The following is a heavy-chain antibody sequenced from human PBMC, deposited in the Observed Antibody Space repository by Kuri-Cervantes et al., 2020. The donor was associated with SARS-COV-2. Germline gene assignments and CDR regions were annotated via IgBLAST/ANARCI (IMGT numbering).Heavy chain of an antibody. V-gene: IGHV3-30*09. CDR1: AFTFSSYA. D-gene: IGHD2-21*01. Sequence: GGSLRLSCAASAFTFSSYAMHWVRQAPGKELEWVAIISYDGSNKYYADSVKGRFAISRDNSKNTLYLQMNSLRAEDTAVYYCARDRVGVHDYWGWGTLVTVSS. CDR2: ISYDGSNK. J-gene: IGHJ4*02. CDR3: ARDRVGVHDY.